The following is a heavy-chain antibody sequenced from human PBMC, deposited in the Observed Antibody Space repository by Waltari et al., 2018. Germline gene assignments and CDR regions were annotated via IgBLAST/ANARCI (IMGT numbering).Heavy chain of an antibody. CDR3: ARGGATINHYYYGMDV. J-gene: IGHJ6*02. CDR2: IVPIFGTA. V-gene: IGHV1-69*15. Sequence: QVQLVQSGAEVKKPGSSVKVSCKASGGTFSSYSISWVRRAPGQGLEWMGRIVPIFGTANYAQKFQGRVTITADESTSTAYMELSSLRSEDTAVYYCARGGATINHYYYGMDVWGQGTTVTVSS. CDR1: GGTFSSYS. D-gene: IGHD5-12*01.